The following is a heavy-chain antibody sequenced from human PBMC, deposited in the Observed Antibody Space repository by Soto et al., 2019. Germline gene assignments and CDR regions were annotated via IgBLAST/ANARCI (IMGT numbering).Heavy chain of an antibody. J-gene: IGHJ6*02. D-gene: IGHD2-2*01. CDR3: AKTLSSSTSCYDCYYYYGMDV. Sequence: EVQLVESGGVVVQPGGSLRLSCAASGFTFDDYAMHWVRQAPGKGLEWVSLISWDGGSTYYADSVKGRFTISRDNSKNSLYLKMNSLRAEDTALYYCAKTLSSSTSCYDCYYYYGMDVWGQGTTVTVSS. CDR1: GFTFDDYA. CDR2: ISWDGGST. V-gene: IGHV3-43D*04.